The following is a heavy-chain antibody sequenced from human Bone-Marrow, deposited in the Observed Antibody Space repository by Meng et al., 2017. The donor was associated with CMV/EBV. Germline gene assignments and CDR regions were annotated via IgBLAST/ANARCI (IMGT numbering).Heavy chain of an antibody. CDR2: INHSGST. CDR3: ARGLRNYGMDV. CDR1: GGSFSGYY. J-gene: IGHJ6*01. Sequence: SQTLSLTCAVYGGSFSGYYWSWIRQPPGKGLEWIGEINHSGSTNYNPSLKSRVTISVDTSKNQFSLKLSSVTAADTAVYYCARGLRNYGMDVWGQGTTVTVS. V-gene: IGHV4-34*01.